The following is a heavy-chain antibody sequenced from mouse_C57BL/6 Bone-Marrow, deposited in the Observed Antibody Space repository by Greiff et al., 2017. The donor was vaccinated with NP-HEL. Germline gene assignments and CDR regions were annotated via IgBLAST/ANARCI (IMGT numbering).Heavy chain of an antibody. CDR3: AREGTDFIAQLSFFDY. Sequence: QVQLQQSGAELARPGASVKMSCKASGYTFTSYTMHWVKQRPGQGLEWIGYINPSSGYTKYNQKFKDKATLTADKSSSTAYMQLGSLTSEDSAFYYWAREGTDFIAQLSFFDYWSQGATLTVSS. D-gene: IGHD1-1*01. CDR1: GYTFTSYT. J-gene: IGHJ2*01. CDR2: INPSSGYT. V-gene: IGHV1-4*01.